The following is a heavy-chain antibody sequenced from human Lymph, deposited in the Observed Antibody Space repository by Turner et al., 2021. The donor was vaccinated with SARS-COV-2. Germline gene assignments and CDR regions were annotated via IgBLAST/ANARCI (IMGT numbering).Heavy chain of an antibody. V-gene: IGHV3-30*04. CDR2: ISYDGSDK. D-gene: IGHD3-22*01. CDR3: ARDRDSSGWVDY. CDR1: GFTFSSYA. J-gene: IGHJ4*02. Sequence: QVQLVESGGGVVQPGRSLRLSCEATGFTFSSYAMHWVRQAPGKGLEWVAFISYDGSDKDDADSVKGRFTFSRDNSKNTLYLQMNSLRAEDTAVYYCARDRDSSGWVDYWGQGTLVTVSS.